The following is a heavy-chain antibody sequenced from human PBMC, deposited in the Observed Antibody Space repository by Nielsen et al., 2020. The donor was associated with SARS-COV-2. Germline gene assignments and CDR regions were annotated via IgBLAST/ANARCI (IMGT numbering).Heavy chain of an antibody. J-gene: IGHJ4*02. D-gene: IGHD3-3*01. CDR2: IKQDGSEK. CDR3: VRDSSIVIWSGYPVD. V-gene: IGHV3-7*01. CDR1: GFIFRDYG. Sequence: GGSLRLSCAASGFIFRDYGMNWVRQAPGKGLEWVANIKQDGSEKYYGDSVKGRFTISRDNAKNSLYLHMNSLRVEDTAVYYCVRDSSIVIWSGYPVDWGQGTLVTVSS.